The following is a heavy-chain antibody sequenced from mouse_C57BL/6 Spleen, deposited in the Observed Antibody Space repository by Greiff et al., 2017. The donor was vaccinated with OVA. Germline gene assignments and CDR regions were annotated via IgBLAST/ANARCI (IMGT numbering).Heavy chain of an antibody. CDR3: ARGSSGWFAY. D-gene: IGHD3-2*02. Sequence: EVKLVESGPGLVKPSQSLSLTCSVTGYSITSGYYWNWIRQSPGNKLEWMGYISYDGSNNYNPTLKNRISITSDTSKNQFFLKLNSVTTEDTATYCCARGSSGWFAYWGQGTLVTVSA. V-gene: IGHV3-6*01. J-gene: IGHJ3*01. CDR2: ISYDGSN. CDR1: GYSITSGYY.